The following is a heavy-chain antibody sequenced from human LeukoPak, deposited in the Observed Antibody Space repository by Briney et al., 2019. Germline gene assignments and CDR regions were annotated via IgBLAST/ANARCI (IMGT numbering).Heavy chain of an antibody. J-gene: IGHJ3*02. CDR3: ARVLSGSYSEGAFDI. CDR2: IRYDGSDE. D-gene: IGHD1-26*01. CDR1: GFTFTSYG. Sequence: GGSLRLSCAASGFTFTSYGMHWVRQAPGKGLEWVAFIRYDGSDEYNGDSVRGRFTISKDNFKNSLYLQMNSLRAEDTALYYCARVLSGSYSEGAFDIWGQGTMVTVSS. V-gene: IGHV3-30*02.